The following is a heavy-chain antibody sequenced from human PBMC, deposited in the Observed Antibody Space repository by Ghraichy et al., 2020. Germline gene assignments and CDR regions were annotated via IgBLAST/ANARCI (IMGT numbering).Heavy chain of an antibody. V-gene: IGHV6-1*01. CDR1: GDSVSSNSAD. CDR2: TYYRSKWYN. Sequence: SQTLSLTCAVSGDSVSSNSADWNWIRQSPSRGLEWLGRTYYRSKWYNDYAVAGKSRITINPDTSKNQFSLQLNSVTPEVTAVYYCARVQWLGPHDAFDIWGQGTMVTVSS. J-gene: IGHJ3*02. CDR3: ARVQWLGPHDAFDI. D-gene: IGHD6-19*01.